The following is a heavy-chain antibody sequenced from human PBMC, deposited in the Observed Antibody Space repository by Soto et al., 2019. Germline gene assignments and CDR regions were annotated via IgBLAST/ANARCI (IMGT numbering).Heavy chain of an antibody. CDR3: ARIVEDPLDY. J-gene: IGHJ4*02. V-gene: IGHV3-48*02. CDR1: GFTFSVYS. D-gene: IGHD1-1*01. Sequence: EVQLVESGGALVQREGSLRLSCVASGFTFSVYSMNWVRQAPGKGLEWFSYITSDTKTIKYADTVKGRFIISRDNAKKSVYLQMNSLRDADTAVYYCARIVEDPLDYCGQRTVVTGCS. CDR2: ITSDTKTI.